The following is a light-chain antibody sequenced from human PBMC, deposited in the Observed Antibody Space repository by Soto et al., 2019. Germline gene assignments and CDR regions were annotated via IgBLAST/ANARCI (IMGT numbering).Light chain of an antibody. J-gene: IGKJ1*01. CDR1: QTISSW. CDR3: QHYNRYSEA. Sequence: DIQMTQSPSTLSGSVGDRVTITCRASQTISSWLAWYQQKPGKAPKLLIYKASTLKSGVPSRFSGSGSGTEFTLTISSLQPDDFATYYCQHYNRYSEAFVQGTKLDIK. CDR2: KAS. V-gene: IGKV1-5*03.